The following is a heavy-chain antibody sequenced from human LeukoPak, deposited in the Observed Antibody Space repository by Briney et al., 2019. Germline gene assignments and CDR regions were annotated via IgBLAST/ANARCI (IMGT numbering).Heavy chain of an antibody. CDR3: ARVGGLRNAFDI. CDR1: GYTFTDYF. CDR2: MNPNSGDT. D-gene: IGHD5-12*01. J-gene: IGHJ3*02. V-gene: IGHV1-2*02. Sequence: ASVKVSCKASGYTFTDYFMHWVRQAPGQGLEWMGWMNPNSGDTNYAPKFQGRVTMTRDTSISTAYMELSRLRSDDTAVYYCARVGGLRNAFDIWGQGTMVTVSS.